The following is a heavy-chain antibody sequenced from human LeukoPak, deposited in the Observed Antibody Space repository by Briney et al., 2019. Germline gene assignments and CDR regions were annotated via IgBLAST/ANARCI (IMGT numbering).Heavy chain of an antibody. CDR3: AKDVVSGDYSYFDY. D-gene: IGHD4-17*01. CDR2: ISGSGGRT. Sequence: GGSLRLSRAASGLTFSSYAISWLRQARGKGLAGVGAISGSGGRTYYADSVKGRFTISRDNSKNTLYLQMNSLRAEDTAVYYCAKDVVSGDYSYFDYWGQGTLVTVSS. J-gene: IGHJ4*02. CDR1: GLTFSSYA. V-gene: IGHV3-23*01.